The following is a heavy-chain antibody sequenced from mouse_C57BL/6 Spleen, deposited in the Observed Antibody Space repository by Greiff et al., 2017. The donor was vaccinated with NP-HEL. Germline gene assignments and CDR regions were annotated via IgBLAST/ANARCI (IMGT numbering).Heavy chain of an antibody. V-gene: IGHV1-82*01. Sequence: VQLHQSGPELVKPGASVKISCKASGYAFSSSSMNWVKQRPGQGLEWIGRIYPGDGDTNYNWKFKGKATLTADKSSSTAYMQLSSLASEDSAVYFCARGTGAYWGQGTLVTVSA. D-gene: IGHD4-1*01. CDR2: IYPGDGDT. CDR3: ARGTGAY. CDR1: GYAFSSSS. J-gene: IGHJ3*01.